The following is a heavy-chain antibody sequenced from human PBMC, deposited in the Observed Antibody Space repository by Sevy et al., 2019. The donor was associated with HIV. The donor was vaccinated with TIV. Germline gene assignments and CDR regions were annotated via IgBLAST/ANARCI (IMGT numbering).Heavy chain of an antibody. Sequence: GGCLRLSCAASGFTVTNAWMSWVRQAPGKGLEWVGRIRSKNGGGTTDYAAPARGRFTISRDDSKNTLYLQINSLKTDDTAMYYSITDHIRISATTVKPFEIWGRGTMVTVSS. J-gene: IGHJ3*02. CDR3: ITDHIRISATTVKPFEI. D-gene: IGHD1-1*01. CDR2: IRSKNGGGTT. V-gene: IGHV3-15*01. CDR1: GFTVTNAW.